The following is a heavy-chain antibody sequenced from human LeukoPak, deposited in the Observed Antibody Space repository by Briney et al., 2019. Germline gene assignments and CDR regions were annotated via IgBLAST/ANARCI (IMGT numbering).Heavy chain of an antibody. CDR2: INWNGGST. CDR3: ARRIVATIKGRGYYFDY. J-gene: IGHJ4*02. V-gene: IGHV3-20*04. CDR1: GFTFDGCG. D-gene: IGHD5-12*01. Sequence: GGSLRLSCAASGFTFDGCGMSWVRQAPGKGLEWVSGINWNGGSTGYADSVKGRFTISRDNAKNSLYLQMNSLRAEDMALYYCARRIVATIKGRGYYFDYWGQGTLVTVSS.